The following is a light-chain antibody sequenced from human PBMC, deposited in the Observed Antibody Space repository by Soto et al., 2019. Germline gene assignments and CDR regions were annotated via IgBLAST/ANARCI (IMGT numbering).Light chain of an antibody. J-gene: IGLJ1*01. CDR3: AAWDDSLKGYV. V-gene: IGLV1-44*01. CDR1: TSNIGGNT. CDR2: SDN. Sequence: QSVLTKPPSASGTPGQRVTISCSGSTSNIGGNTVTWCQQLPGTAPKLLIYSDNQRPSGVPDRFSGSKSGTTASLAISGLQSEDEADYYCAAWDDSLKGYVFGTGTKLTVL.